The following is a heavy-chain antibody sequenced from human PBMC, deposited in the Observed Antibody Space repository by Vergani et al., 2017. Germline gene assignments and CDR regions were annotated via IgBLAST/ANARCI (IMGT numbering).Heavy chain of an antibody. D-gene: IGHD2-2*01. V-gene: IGHV3-66*02. Sequence: EVQLVESGGGLVQPGGSLRLSCAASGFTVSSNYMSWVRQAPGKGLEWVSVIYSGGSTSYADSVKGRFTISRDNSKNTLYLQMNSLRAEDTAVYYCARAYCSSTSCHPYYYGMDVWGQGTTVTVSS. CDR3: ARAYCSSTSCHPYYYGMDV. CDR1: GFTVSSNY. J-gene: IGHJ6*02. CDR2: IYSGGST.